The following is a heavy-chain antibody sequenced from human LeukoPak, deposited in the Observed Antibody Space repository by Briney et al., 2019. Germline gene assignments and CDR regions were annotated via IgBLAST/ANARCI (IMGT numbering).Heavy chain of an antibody. D-gene: IGHD3-10*01. J-gene: IGHJ3*02. Sequence: PGGSLRLSCAASGFTFDDYTMHWVRQAPGKGLEWVSLISWDGGSTYYADSVKGRFTISRDNAKNSLYLQMNSLRAEDTAVYYCARWFGELSDAFDIWGQGTMVTVSS. CDR3: ARWFGELSDAFDI. V-gene: IGHV3-43*01. CDR2: ISWDGGST. CDR1: GFTFDDYT.